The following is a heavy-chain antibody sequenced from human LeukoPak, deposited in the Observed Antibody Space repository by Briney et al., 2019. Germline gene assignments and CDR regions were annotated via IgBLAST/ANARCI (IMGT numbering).Heavy chain of an antibody. D-gene: IGHD3-22*01. CDR3: ARAQEDSSGYYHYYYYMDV. V-gene: IGHV4-59*01. J-gene: IGHJ6*03. CDR2: IYYSGST. Sequence: SETLSLTCTVSGDSISSYFWSWIRQPPGKGPEWIAYIYYSGSTNYNPSLKSRVTISVDTSKNQFSLKLSSVTAADTAVYYCARAQEDSSGYYHYYYYMDVWGKGTTVTVSS. CDR1: GDSISSYF.